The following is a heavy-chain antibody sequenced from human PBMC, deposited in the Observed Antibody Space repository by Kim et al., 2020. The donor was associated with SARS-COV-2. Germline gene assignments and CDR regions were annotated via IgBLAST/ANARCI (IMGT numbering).Heavy chain of an antibody. D-gene: IGHD4-17*01. V-gene: IGHV3-48*01. J-gene: IGHJ6*02. CDR1: GFTFSSYS. CDR3: ARDLPQQLPDYGDYYGMDV. Sequence: GGSLRLSCAASGFTFSSYSMNWVRQAPGKGLEWVSYISSSTIYYADSVKGRFTISRDNAKNSLYLQMNSLRAEDTAVYYCARDLPQQLPDYGDYYGMDVWGQGTTVTVSS. CDR2: ISSSTI.